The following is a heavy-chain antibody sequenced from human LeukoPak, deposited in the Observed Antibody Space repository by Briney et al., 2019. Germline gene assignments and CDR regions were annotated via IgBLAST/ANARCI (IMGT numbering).Heavy chain of an antibody. CDR3: ARVGGGSYYYFDY. D-gene: IGHD1-26*01. CDR2: IYSGGST. V-gene: IGHV3-66*01. J-gene: IGHJ4*02. Sequence: GGSLRLSCAASGFTVSSNYMSWVRQAPGKGLEWVSVIYSGGSTYYADSVKGRFTISRDNSKNTLYLQMNSLRAEDTAVYYCARVGGGSYYYFDYWGQGTLVTVSS. CDR1: GFTVSSNY.